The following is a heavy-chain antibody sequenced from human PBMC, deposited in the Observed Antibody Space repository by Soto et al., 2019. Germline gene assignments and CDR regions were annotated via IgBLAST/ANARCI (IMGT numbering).Heavy chain of an antibody. CDR3: ACRLRYCSGGSCPSTMAV. CDR2: MNPNSGNT. V-gene: IGHV1-8*01. J-gene: IGHJ6*03. D-gene: IGHD2-15*01. CDR1: GYTFTSYD. Sequence: QVQLVQSGAEVKKPGSSVKVSCKASGYTFTSYDINWVRQATGQGLEWMGWMNPNSGNTGYAQKFQGRVTMTRNTSMSTAHMELRSLRSEGTAVYYSACRLRYCSGGSCPSTMAVWGKGTTVTVSS.